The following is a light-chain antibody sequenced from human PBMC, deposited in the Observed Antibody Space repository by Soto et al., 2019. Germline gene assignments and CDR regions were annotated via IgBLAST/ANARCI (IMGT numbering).Light chain of an antibody. Sequence: DIQMTQSPSSLSASVGDRVTITCRASQSISSYLNWYQQKPGKAPKLLIYAASSLQSGDPSRFRGSGSGTDFTLTISSLQPEDFATYFCQQSYRIPYTFGQGTKLEI. CDR1: QSISSY. J-gene: IGKJ2*01. CDR2: AAS. V-gene: IGKV1-39*01. CDR3: QQSYRIPYT.